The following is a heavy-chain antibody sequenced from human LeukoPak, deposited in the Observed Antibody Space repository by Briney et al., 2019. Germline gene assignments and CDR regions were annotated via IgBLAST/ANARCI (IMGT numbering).Heavy chain of an antibody. CDR3: TTDSKCSSTSCRDY. CDR1: GFTFSNVW. CDR2: IKSKTDGGTT. Sequence: PGGSLRLSCAASGFTFSNVWMSWVRQAPGKGLEWVGRIKSKTDGGTTDYAAPVKGRFTISRDDSKNTLYLQMNSLKTEDTAVYYCTTDSKCSSTSCRDYWGQGTLVTVPS. V-gene: IGHV3-15*01. J-gene: IGHJ4*02. D-gene: IGHD2-2*01.